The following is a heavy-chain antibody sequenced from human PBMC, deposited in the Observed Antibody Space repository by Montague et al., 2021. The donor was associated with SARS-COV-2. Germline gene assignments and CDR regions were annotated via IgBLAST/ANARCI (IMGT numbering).Heavy chain of an antibody. J-gene: IGHJ4*02. CDR2: IYSNGDK. Sequence: PALVKPTQTLTLTCTFSGFSLSTPNVGVAWIRQPPGKALEWLAVIYSNGDKRYSPSLQRGLTITKDTSRNQVVVSLINVDPLDTATYYCAHLIRYYDIFTGIPFDDWGQGTQVTVSS. CDR3: AHLIRYYDIFTGIPFDD. V-gene: IGHV2-5*01. D-gene: IGHD3-9*01. CDR1: GFSLSTPNVG.